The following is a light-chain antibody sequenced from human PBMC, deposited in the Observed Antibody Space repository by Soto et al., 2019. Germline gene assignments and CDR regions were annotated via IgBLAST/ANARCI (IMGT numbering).Light chain of an antibody. Sequence: MTQSPSSLCASVGERATLSCRSSQNIDINIVWYQQKPGQAPRLLIFRASTRATGIPPRFSGSGSGTEFTLTISSLQSEDFAVYYCQQYHHWPPITVGPGTRLDIK. J-gene: IGKJ5*01. V-gene: IGKV3-15*01. CDR1: QNIDIN. CDR3: QQYHHWPPIT. CDR2: RAS.